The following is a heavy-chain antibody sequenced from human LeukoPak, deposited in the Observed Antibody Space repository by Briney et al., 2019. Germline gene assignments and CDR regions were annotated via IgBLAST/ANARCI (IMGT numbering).Heavy chain of an antibody. J-gene: IGHJ6*02. D-gene: IGHD6-13*01. CDR2: FLYSGGT. Sequence: PSDTLSLTCNVTGXSISTYHWNWIRQPPGKGLEWIGHFLYSGGTNSNPSLRSRVTISVDTSENQLSLTLSSVTAADTAVYYCARERAADHYYYYGMDVWGQGTTVTVSS. V-gene: IGHV4-59*01. CDR3: ARERAADHYYYYGMDV. CDR1: GXSISTYH.